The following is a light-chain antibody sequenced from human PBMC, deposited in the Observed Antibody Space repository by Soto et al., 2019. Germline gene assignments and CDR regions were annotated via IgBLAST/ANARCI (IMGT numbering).Light chain of an antibody. V-gene: IGLV2-14*01. CDR1: SSDVGSYNY. J-gene: IGLJ1*01. CDR3: SSYTSRSTL. Sequence: SSLTQPASVSGSPGQSITISCTGTSSDVGSYNYVSWYQQHPGKAPKLMIYEVSDRPSGISSRFSGSKSGNTASLTISGLQTEDEADYYCSSYTSRSTLIGIGNKVTV. CDR2: EVS.